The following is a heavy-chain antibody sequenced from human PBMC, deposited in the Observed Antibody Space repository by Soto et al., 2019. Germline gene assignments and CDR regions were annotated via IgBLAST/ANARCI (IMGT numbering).Heavy chain of an antibody. V-gene: IGHV3-23*01. CDR3: AKDLPYYYGSGARTSSLYYGMDV. CDR1: GFTFSSYA. J-gene: IGHJ6*02. CDR2: ISGSGGST. D-gene: IGHD3-10*01. Sequence: GGSLRLSCAASGFTFSSYAMSWVRQAPGKGLEWVSAISGSGGSTYYADSVKGRFTISRDNSKNTLYLQMNSLRAEDTAVYYCAKDLPYYYGSGARTSSLYYGMDVWGQGTTVTVSS.